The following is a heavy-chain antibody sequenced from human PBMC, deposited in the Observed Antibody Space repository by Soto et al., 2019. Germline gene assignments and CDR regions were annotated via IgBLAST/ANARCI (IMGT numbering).Heavy chain of an antibody. J-gene: IGHJ4*02. V-gene: IGHV4-30-4*01. CDR1: GGSIGSGDYY. CDR3: ARDSRRRADSGTRPLYYFDY. CDR2: MYYTGNT. Sequence: QVQLKESGPGLVKPSQTLSLTCSVSGGSIGSGDYYWSWVRQSPGTGLEWIGYMYYTGNTYYNPSLGGRVPFSVDTSQNQLYLRLSDVTVADTAVYYCARDSRRRADSGTRPLYYFDYWGQGTLVTVSS. D-gene: IGHD1-26*01.